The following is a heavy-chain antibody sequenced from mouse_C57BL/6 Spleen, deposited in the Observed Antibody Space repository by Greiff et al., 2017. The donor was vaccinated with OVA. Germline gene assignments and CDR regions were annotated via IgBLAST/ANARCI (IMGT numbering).Heavy chain of an antibody. CDR1: GYAFSSSW. D-gene: IGHD1-1*01. V-gene: IGHV1-82*01. Sequence: QVQLQQSGPELVKPGASVKISCKASGYAFSSSWMNWVKQRPGKGLEWIGRIYPGDGDTNYNGKFKGKATLTADKSSSTAYMQLSSLTSEDSAVYFCARWDTTVGVYVDYWGQGTTLTVSS. CDR3: ARWDTTVGVYVDY. CDR2: IYPGDGDT. J-gene: IGHJ2*01.